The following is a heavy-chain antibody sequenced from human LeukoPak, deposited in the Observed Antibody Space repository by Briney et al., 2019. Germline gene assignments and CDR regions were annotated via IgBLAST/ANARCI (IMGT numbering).Heavy chain of an antibody. Sequence: PSETLSLTCNVSGGSIRSGDYYWNWIRQHPGKGLEWIAKIYNTGSTYYNPSLRSRLSLSIDTSKNHFSLKLSSVTAADTAVYYCARDAERKWELPKEDWFDPWGQGTLVTVSS. V-gene: IGHV4-31*03. CDR3: ARDAERKWELPKEDWFDP. J-gene: IGHJ5*02. D-gene: IGHD1-26*01. CDR2: IYNTGST. CDR1: GGSIRSGDYY.